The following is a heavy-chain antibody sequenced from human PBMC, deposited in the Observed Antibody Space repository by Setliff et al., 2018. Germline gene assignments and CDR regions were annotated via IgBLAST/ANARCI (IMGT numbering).Heavy chain of an antibody. J-gene: IGHJ4*02. V-gene: IGHV3-30*02. CDR2: IRYDGSNK. D-gene: IGHD3-22*01. Sequence: PGGSLRLSCAASEFRFSIYGMHWVRQAPGKGLECVAFIRYDGSNKYYADSVKGRFTISRDNSKNTLYLQMNSLRAEDTAVYYCAKGLKSSGPDSYFDYWGPGTLVTVSS. CDR1: EFRFSIYG. CDR3: AKGLKSSGPDSYFDY.